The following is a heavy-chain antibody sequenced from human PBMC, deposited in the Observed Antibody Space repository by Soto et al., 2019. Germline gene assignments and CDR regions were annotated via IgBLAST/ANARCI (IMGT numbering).Heavy chain of an antibody. CDR1: GYTFTSYA. J-gene: IGHJ5*02. V-gene: IGHV1-3*01. CDR2: INAGNGNT. Sequence: GASVRVSCKASGYTFTSYAMHWVLQAPGQRLEWMGWINAGNGNTKYSQKFQGRVTITRDTSASTAYMELSSLRSEDTAVYYCARDSIEAVAGLYNWFDPWGQGTLVTVSS. CDR3: ARDSIEAVAGLYNWFDP. D-gene: IGHD6-19*01.